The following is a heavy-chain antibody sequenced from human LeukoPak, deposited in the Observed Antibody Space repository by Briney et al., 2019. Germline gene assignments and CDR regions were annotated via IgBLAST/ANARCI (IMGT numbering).Heavy chain of an antibody. CDR3: ARPSYNSGSYFDY. D-gene: IGHD3-10*01. J-gene: IGHJ4*02. Sequence: GGSLRLSCAASGFTFSSYSTNWVRQAPGKGLEWVSSISSSSSYIYYADSVKGRFTISRDNAKSSLYLQMNSLRVEDTAVYYCARPSYNSGSYFDYWGQGTLVTVS. CDR2: ISSSSSYI. CDR1: GFTFSSYS. V-gene: IGHV3-21*01.